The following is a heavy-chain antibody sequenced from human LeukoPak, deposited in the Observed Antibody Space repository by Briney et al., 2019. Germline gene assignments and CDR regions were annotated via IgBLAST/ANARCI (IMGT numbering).Heavy chain of an antibody. V-gene: IGHV1-46*01. CDR1: GYTSTTKC. Sequence: ASVKVSCKASGYTSTTKCMHWVRQLPGQGLEWMGIINPSGGSTSYAQKFQGRVTMTRDMSTSTVYMELSSLRSEDTAVYYCAREGFPIVVVTGGAFDIWGQGTMVTVSS. CDR3: AREGFPIVVVTGGAFDI. CDR2: INPSGGST. D-gene: IGHD2-21*02. J-gene: IGHJ3*02.